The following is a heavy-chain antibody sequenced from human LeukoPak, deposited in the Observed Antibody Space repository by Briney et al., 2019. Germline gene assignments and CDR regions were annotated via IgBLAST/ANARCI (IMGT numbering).Heavy chain of an antibody. Sequence: TGGSLRLSCAASGFTFSSYAMSWVRQAPGKGLEWVSAVSGSGVTTYYADSVKGRFTISRDNSKNTPYLQMNSLRAEDTAVYYCAKFVWRTKDWFGDDWGQGTLVTVSS. J-gene: IGHJ4*02. CDR3: AKFVWRTKDWFGDD. CDR1: GFTFSSYA. CDR2: VSGSGVTT. D-gene: IGHD3-10*01. V-gene: IGHV3-23*01.